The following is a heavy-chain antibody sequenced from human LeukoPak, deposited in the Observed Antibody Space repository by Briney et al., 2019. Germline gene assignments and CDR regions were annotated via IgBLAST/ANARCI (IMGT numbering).Heavy chain of an antibody. CDR1: GFTFSSYG. CDR3: AKSGSYLLFFDY. D-gene: IGHD1-26*01. CDR2: IRYDGSNK. Sequence: PGGSLRLSCAASGFTFSSYGMHWVRQAAGKGLEGVAFIRYDGSNKYYADSVKGRFTISRDNSKNTLYLQMNSLRAEDTAVYYCAKSGSYLLFFDYWGQGTLVTVSS. J-gene: IGHJ4*02. V-gene: IGHV3-30*02.